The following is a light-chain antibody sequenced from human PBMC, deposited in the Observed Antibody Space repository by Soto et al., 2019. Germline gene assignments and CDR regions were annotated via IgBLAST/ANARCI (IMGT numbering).Light chain of an antibody. Sequence: DIVLTQSPGTLSLSPGDRATLSCRTSRFVSNYYVAWYQQSPGQAPRLLIYAASSRANDIPDRFSGSGSGTDFTLTISRLEPEDFAVYYCQHYADSPPVFTFGPGTKVEI. CDR2: AAS. CDR3: QHYADSPPVFT. V-gene: IGKV3-20*01. CDR1: RFVSNYY. J-gene: IGKJ3*01.